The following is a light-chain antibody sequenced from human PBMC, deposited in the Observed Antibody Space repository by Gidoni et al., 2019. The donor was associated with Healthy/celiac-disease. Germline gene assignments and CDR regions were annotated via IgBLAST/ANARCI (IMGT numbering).Light chain of an antibody. V-gene: IGKV4-1*01. CDR1: QSVLYSSNKKNY. CDR3: QQYYSTPTWT. J-gene: IGKJ1*01. CDR2: WAS. Sequence: DIVMTQSPDSLAVSLGERATINCKSSQSVLYSSNKKNYLAWYQQKPGQPPKLLIYWASTRESGVPDRFSGSGSGTDFTLTISSLQAEDVAVYYCQQYYSTPTWTFSQGTKVEIK.